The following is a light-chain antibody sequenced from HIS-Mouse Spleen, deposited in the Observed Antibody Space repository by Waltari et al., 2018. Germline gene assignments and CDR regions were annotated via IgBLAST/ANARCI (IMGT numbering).Light chain of an antibody. CDR1: QGISSY. J-gene: IGKJ2*01. CDR2: AAS. Sequence: AIRMTQSPSSLSASTGDRVTITCRANQGISSYLAWYQQKPGKAPKLLIYAASTLQSGVPSRCSGSGSGTDFTLTISCLQSEDFATYYCQQYYSYPTFGQGTKLEIK. CDR3: QQYYSYPT. V-gene: IGKV1-8*01.